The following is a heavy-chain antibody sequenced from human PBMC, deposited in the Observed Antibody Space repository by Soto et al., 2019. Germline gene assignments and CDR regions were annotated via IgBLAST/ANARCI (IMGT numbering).Heavy chain of an antibody. CDR1: GGSISSYY. CDR3: ASQYYYDSSGSQTFDY. V-gene: IGHV4-59*01. CDR2: IYYGGGT. J-gene: IGHJ4*02. D-gene: IGHD3-22*01. Sequence: SETLSLTCIVSGGSISSYYWNWIRQPPGKGLEWIGDIYYGGGTNYNPSLKSRVTLSVDTSKNQFSLKLSSVTAADTAVYYCASQYYYDSSGSQTFDYWGQGTQVTVSS.